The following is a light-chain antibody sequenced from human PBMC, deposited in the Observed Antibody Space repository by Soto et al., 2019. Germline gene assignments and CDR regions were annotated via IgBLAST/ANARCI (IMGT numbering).Light chain of an antibody. J-gene: IGLJ1*01. CDR2: EVS. CDR1: SSDVGDYNY. CDR3: SSYTSSSTLV. V-gene: IGLV2-14*01. Sequence: QSVLTQPPSASGSPGQSVTIPCTGTSSDVGDYNYVSWYQQHPGKAPKLMIYEVSNRPSGVSNRFSGSKSGNTASLTISGLQAEDEADYYCSSYTSSSTLVFGTGTKVTVL.